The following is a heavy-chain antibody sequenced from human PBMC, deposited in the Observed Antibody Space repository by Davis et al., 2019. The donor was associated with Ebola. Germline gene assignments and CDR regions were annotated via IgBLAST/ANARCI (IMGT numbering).Heavy chain of an antibody. CDR2: FLYGGTT. J-gene: IGHJ6*03. D-gene: IGHD3-22*01. Sequence: PSETLSLTCTVSGASVSSSSYFWGWIRQPPGKGLEWIGIFLYGGTTHSSPSLKSRVTMSIDMSKNQFSLKLTSVTAADTATYYCVKGFSMKAVAQNGYMDVWGKGTTVTVSS. CDR1: GASVSSSSYF. V-gene: IGHV4-39*07. CDR3: VKGFSMKAVAQNGYMDV.